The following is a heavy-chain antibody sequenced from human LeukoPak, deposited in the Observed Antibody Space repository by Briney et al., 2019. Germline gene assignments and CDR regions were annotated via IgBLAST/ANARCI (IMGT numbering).Heavy chain of an antibody. CDR2: INSDGSWT. V-gene: IGHV3-74*01. D-gene: IGHD4-11*01. CDR3: ARDEGLPAEYFQH. J-gene: IGHJ1*01. CDR1: GNYW. Sequence: GGSLRLSCAASGNYWMHWVRQVPGKGLVWVSHINSDGSWTSYADSVKGRFTISKDNAKNSLFLQMDSLRAEDTAVYYCARDEGLPAEYFQHWGQGTLVTVSS.